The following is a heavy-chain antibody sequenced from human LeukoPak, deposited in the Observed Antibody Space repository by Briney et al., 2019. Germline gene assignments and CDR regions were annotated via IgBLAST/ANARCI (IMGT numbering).Heavy chain of an antibody. CDR3: ATDQDSSGCLDY. Sequence: GGSLRVSCVASGFSFSDYYMNWIRQAPVMGLQWVSYISSSSSYTNYADSVKGRFTISRDNAKNSLYLQMNGLRAEDTAVYYCATDQDSSGCLDYWGQGTLVTVSS. CDR2: ISSSSSYT. CDR1: GFSFSDYY. D-gene: IGHD6-25*01. V-gene: IGHV3-11*05. J-gene: IGHJ4*02.